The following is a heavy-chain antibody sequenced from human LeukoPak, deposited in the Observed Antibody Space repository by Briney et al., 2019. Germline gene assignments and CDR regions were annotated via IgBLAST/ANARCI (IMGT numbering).Heavy chain of an antibody. D-gene: IGHD5-24*01. CDR3: AAGREGYNQAYYYYYGMDV. Sequence: GGSLRLSCAASGFTFSDYYMSWIRQAPGKGLEWVSYISSSGSTIYYADSVKGRFTISRDNAKNSLYLQMNSLRAEDTAVYYCAAGREGYNQAYYYYYGMDVWGQGTTVTVSS. V-gene: IGHV3-11*01. CDR2: ISSSGSTI. J-gene: IGHJ6*02. CDR1: GFTFSDYY.